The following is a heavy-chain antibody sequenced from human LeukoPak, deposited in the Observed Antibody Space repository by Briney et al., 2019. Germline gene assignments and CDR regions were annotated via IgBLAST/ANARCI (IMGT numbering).Heavy chain of an antibody. D-gene: IGHD1-26*01. J-gene: IGHJ4*02. CDR2: IIPILGIA. Sequence: SVKVSCKASGGTFSSYAISWVRQAPGQGLEWMGRIIPILGIANYAQKFQGRVTITADKSTSTAYMELSSLRSEDTAVYYCTIHSGSYYYFDYWGQGTLVTVSS. CDR1: GGTFSSYA. CDR3: TIHSGSYYYFDY. V-gene: IGHV1-69*04.